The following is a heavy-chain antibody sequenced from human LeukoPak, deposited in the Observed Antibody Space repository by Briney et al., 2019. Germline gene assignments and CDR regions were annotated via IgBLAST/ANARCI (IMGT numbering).Heavy chain of an antibody. CDR3: AGNNGNDEVDY. Sequence: ASETLSLTCTVSGGSISSYYWSGIRQPAGKGLEWIGRIYTSGSTNYNPSVKSRVTMSVDTSKNQFSLKLSSVTAADTAVYYCAGNNGNDEVDYWGQGTLVTVSS. J-gene: IGHJ4*02. D-gene: IGHD1-1*01. V-gene: IGHV4-4*07. CDR2: IYTSGST. CDR1: GGSISSYY.